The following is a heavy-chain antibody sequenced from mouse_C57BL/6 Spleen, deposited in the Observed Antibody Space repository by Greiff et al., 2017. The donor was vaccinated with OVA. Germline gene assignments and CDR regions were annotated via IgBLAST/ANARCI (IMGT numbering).Heavy chain of an antibody. CDR3: ARADYGSSSYYFDY. Sequence: VQLQQSGAELVKPGASVKLSCKASGYTFTSYRMQWVKQRPGQGLEWIGEIDPSDSYTNYNQKFKGKATLTVDTSSSTAYMQLSSLTSEDSAVYYCARADYGSSSYYFDYWGQGTTLTVSS. J-gene: IGHJ2*01. V-gene: IGHV1-50*01. D-gene: IGHD1-1*01. CDR1: GYTFTSYR. CDR2: IDPSDSYT.